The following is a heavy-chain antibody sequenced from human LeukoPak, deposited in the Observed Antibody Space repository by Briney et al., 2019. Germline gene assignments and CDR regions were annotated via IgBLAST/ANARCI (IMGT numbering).Heavy chain of an antibody. V-gene: IGHV3-30-3*01. CDR1: GFTFSSYA. CDR3: ASQVGISY. D-gene: IGHD2-21*01. Sequence: GGSLRLSCAASGFTFSSYAMHWVRQAPGKGLEWVAVISYDGSNKYYADSVKGRFTISRDNSKNTLYLQMNSLRAEDTAVYYCASQVGISYWGQGTLVTVSS. CDR2: ISYDGSNK. J-gene: IGHJ4*02.